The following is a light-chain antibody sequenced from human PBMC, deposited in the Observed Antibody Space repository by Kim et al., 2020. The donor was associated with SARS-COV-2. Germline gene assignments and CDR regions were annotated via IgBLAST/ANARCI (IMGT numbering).Light chain of an antibody. CDR3: YSATENSRV. V-gene: IGLV3-27*01. CDR2: KDT. Sequence: SYELTQPSSVSVFPGQTATITCSGSVLANKYARWFQQKPGQAPVLVIYKDTERPSGIPERFSGSSSGTTVTLTITGAHVEDEADYYCYSATENSRVFGGGTQLTVL. CDR1: VLANKY. J-gene: IGLJ3*02.